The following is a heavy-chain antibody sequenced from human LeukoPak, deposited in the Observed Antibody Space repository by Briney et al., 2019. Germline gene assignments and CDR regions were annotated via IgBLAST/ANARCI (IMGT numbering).Heavy chain of an antibody. CDR3: ARLTSSYYMDV. CDR1: GGSISSGSYY. CDR2: IYTSGST. D-gene: IGHD2-2*01. Sequence: SQTLSLTCTVSGGSISSGSYYWSWIRQPAGKGLEWIGRIYTSGSTNYNPSLKSRVTMSIDTSKNQFSLKVTSVTAADTAVYYCARLTSSYYMDVWGKGTTAIVS. J-gene: IGHJ6*03. V-gene: IGHV4-61*02.